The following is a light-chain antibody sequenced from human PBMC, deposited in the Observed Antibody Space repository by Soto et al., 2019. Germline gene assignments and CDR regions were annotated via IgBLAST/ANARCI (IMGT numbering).Light chain of an antibody. J-gene: IGKJ1*01. CDR2: AAS. CDR1: QSISRY. Sequence: DIQMTQSPSSLSASVGDRVTITCRASQSISRYLNWYQHKPGKAPNLLIYAASSLQSGVTSRFSGSGSVTDFTLTISSLEAEDFATYYCQQSYSIPWTCGQGTKVEVK. V-gene: IGKV1-39*01. CDR3: QQSYSIPWT.